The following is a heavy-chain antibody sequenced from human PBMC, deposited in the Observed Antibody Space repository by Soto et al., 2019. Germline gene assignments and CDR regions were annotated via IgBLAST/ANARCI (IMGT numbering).Heavy chain of an antibody. D-gene: IGHD6-13*01. CDR3: ARDKGGSSWDYYYYYGMDV. CDR1: GFTVSSNY. CDR2: IYSGGST. J-gene: IGHJ6*02. V-gene: IGHV3-53*01. Sequence: GGSLRLSCAASGFTVSSNYMSWVRQAPGKGLEWVSVIYSGGSTYYADSVKGRFTISRDNSKNTLYLQMNSLRAEDTVVYYCARDKGGSSWDYYYYYGMDVWGQGTTVTVSS.